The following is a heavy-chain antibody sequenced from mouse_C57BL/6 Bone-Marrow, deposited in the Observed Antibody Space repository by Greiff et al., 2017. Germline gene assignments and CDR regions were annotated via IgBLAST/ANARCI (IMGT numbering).Heavy chain of an antibody. D-gene: IGHD1-1*01. Sequence: QVHVKQSGAELARPGASVKMSCKASGYTFTSYTMHWVKQRPGQGLEWIGYINPSSGYTKYNQKFKDKATLTADKSSSTAYMQLSSLTSEDSAVYYCARYGSTWFAYWGQGTLVTVSA. CDR3: ARYGSTWFAY. CDR1: GYTFTSYT. V-gene: IGHV1-4*01. J-gene: IGHJ3*01. CDR2: INPSSGYT.